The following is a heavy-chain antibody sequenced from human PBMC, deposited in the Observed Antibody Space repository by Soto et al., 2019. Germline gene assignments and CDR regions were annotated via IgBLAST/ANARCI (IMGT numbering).Heavy chain of an antibody. CDR1: ALTFISHS. CDR2: IKKQGSDK. CDR3: VFGPSTRGGLRGVMVFAS. J-gene: IGHJ4*02. Sequence: WRSLSLSCAAAALTFISHSMSWVRHAAGEGLESVVNIKKQGSDKYYVDSVKGRFTISRDNPKNSLYLQMNSLRAEDTGVCYCVFGPSTRGGLRGVMVFASWGQGTLFTV. V-gene: IGHV3-7*03. D-gene: IGHD3-16*01.